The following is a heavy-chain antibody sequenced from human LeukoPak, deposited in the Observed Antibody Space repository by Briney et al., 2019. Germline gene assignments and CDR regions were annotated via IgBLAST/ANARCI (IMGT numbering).Heavy chain of an antibody. CDR3: LKDRLGTGDY. D-gene: IGHD7-27*01. CDR1: GFTFSSYA. V-gene: IGHV3-64D*06. CDR2: ITSSGDTT. Sequence: GGSLRLSCSASGFTFSSYAMHWVRQAPGKGLEYVSSITSSGDTTYYTDSVKGRFTISRDNSKNTLYLQMSSLRAEDTAVYYCLKDRLGTGDYWGQGTLVSVCS. J-gene: IGHJ4*02.